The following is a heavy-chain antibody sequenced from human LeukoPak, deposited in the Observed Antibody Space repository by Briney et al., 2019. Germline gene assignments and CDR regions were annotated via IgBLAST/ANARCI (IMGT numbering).Heavy chain of an antibody. V-gene: IGHV3-21*01. D-gene: IGHD6-6*01. CDR1: GFTFSSYS. J-gene: IGHJ6*03. Sequence: GGSLTLSCAASGFTFSSYSMNWVRQAPGKGLEWVSSISSSSSYIYYADSVKGRFTISRDNAKNSLYLQMNSLRAEDTAVYYCARDVAARPYYMDVWGKGTTVTVSS. CDR3: ARDVAARPYYMDV. CDR2: ISSSSSYI.